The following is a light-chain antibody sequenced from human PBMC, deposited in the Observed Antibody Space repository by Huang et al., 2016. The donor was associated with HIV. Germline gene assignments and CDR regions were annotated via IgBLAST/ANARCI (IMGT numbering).Light chain of an antibody. CDR1: QSISSY. CDR2: AAS. Sequence: DIQLTQSPSSLSASVGDRGTITFRASQSISSYLNWYQQKPGKAPKLLIYAASSLQRGVPSRFSGSGSGTGFTLTISSLQPEDFATYYCQQSYSTLYTFGQGTKLEIK. CDR3: QQSYSTLYT. V-gene: IGKV1-39*01. J-gene: IGKJ2*01.